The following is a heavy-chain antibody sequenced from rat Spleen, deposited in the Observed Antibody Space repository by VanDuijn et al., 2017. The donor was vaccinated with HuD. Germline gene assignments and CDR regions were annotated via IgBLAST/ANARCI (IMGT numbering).Heavy chain of an antibody. CDR2: ISYDGTST. CDR3: VRLYNNHGYWYFDF. CDR1: GFTFSDYY. V-gene: IGHV5-29*01. D-gene: IGHD1-5*01. J-gene: IGHJ1*01. Sequence: EVQLVESGGGLVQPGRSLKLSCAASGFTFSDYYMAWVRQAPTKGLEWVATISYDGTSTYYRDSVMGRFTISRDDGESTLYLQMNSLRSEDTATYYCVRLYNNHGYWYFDFWGPGTMVTVSS.